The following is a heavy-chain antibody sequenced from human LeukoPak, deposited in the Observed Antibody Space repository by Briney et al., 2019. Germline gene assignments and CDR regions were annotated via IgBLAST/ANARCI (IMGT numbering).Heavy chain of an antibody. CDR2: ISSSSSYI. Sequence: GGSLRLSCAASGFTFSSYSMNWVRQAPGKGLEWVSSISSSSSYIYYADSVKGRFTISRDNAKNSLYLQMNSLRAEDTAVYYCAKAPVTTCSGAYCYPFDYWSQGTLVTVSS. J-gene: IGHJ4*02. V-gene: IGHV3-21*01. CDR3: AKAPVTTCSGAYCYPFDY. CDR1: GFTFSSYS. D-gene: IGHD2-15*01.